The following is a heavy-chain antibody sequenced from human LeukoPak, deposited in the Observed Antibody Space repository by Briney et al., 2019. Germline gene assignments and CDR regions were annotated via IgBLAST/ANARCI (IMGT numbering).Heavy chain of an antibody. CDR1: GFXFGDYA. J-gene: IGHJ4*02. V-gene: IGHV3-49*04. CDR2: IRSKAYGGTT. Sequence: GRSLRLSCTASGFXFGDYAISWVRQAPGKGLEWVSFIRSKAYGGTTEYAASVKGRFTISRDDSKSIAFLQMNSLKTEDTAVYYCTRELGYCTNGVCYRAYYFDYWGQGTLVTVSS. CDR3: TRELGYCTNGVCYRAYYFDY. D-gene: IGHD2-8*01.